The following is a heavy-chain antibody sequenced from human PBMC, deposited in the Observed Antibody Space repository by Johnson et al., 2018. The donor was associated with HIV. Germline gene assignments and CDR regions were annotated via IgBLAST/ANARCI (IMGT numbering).Heavy chain of an antibody. V-gene: IGHV3-74*03. Sequence: EKLVESGGGLVQPGGSLRLSCAASGFAFRTYWMVWVRQVPGKRPVWVARIYNDGSRTTYADSVRGRFTISRDNDKYTVDLQMNSLRVEDTAVYYCAKVGCGGDTCAGYYPFDLWGQGTLVTVSS. J-gene: IGHJ3*01. D-gene: IGHD2-21*01. CDR2: IYNDGSRT. CDR1: GFAFRTYW. CDR3: AKVGCGGDTCAGYYPFDL.